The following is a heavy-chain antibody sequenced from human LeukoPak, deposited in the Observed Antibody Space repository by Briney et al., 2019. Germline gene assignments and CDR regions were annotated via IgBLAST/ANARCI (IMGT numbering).Heavy chain of an antibody. Sequence: PGGSLRLSCAASGFTFSSYEMNWVRQAPGKGLEWVSYISSSGSTIYHADSVKGRFTISRDNAKNSLYLQMNSLRAEDTALYYCANLRGYYGMDVWGQGTTVTVSS. CDR2: ISSSGSTI. CDR3: ANLRGYYGMDV. CDR1: GFTFSSYE. D-gene: IGHD3-10*01. V-gene: IGHV3-48*03. J-gene: IGHJ6*02.